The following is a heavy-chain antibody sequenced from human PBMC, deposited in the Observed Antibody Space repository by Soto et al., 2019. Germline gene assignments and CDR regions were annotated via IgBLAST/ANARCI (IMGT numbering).Heavy chain of an antibody. J-gene: IGHJ4*02. D-gene: IGHD5-18*01. CDR2: ISGSGDGT. CDR1: GFPFSSFA. CDR3: AGPGYSSQDY. V-gene: IGHV3-23*01. Sequence: GSLRLSCAASGFPFSSFALSWVRQAPGKGLEWVSAISGSGDGTDYADSVKGRFTISRDNSKNTLYLQMNSLRAEDTAVYYCAGPGYSSQDYWGQGALVTVSS.